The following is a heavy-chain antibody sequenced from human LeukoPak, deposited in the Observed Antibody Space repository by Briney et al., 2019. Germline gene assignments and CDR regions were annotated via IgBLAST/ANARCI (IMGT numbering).Heavy chain of an antibody. CDR2: IIPILGIA. Sequence: SVKVSCKASGGTFSSYAISWVRQAPGQGLEWMGRIIPILGIASYAQKFQGRVTMTRDTSTSTVYMELSSLRSEDTAVYYCAREGHYYDSSGYRSSSGMDVWGQGTTVTVSS. D-gene: IGHD3-22*01. V-gene: IGHV1-69*04. J-gene: IGHJ6*02. CDR3: AREGHYYDSSGYRSSSGMDV. CDR1: GGTFSSYA.